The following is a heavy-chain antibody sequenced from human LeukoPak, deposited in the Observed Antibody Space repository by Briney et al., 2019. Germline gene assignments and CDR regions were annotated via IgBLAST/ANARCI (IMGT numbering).Heavy chain of an antibody. D-gene: IGHD1-1*01. J-gene: IGHJ4*02. Sequence: PSETLSLTCTVSGGSISSSSYYWGWIRQPPGKGLGWIGSIYYSGSTYYNPSLKSRVTISVDTSKNQFSLKLSSVTAADTAVYYCARGQDDNYYFDYWGQGTLVTVSS. CDR2: IYYSGST. CDR1: GGSISSSSYY. CDR3: ARGQDDNYYFDY. V-gene: IGHV4-39*07.